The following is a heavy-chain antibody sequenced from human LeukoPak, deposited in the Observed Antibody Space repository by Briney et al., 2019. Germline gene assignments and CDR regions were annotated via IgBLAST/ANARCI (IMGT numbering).Heavy chain of an antibody. CDR2: ISYDGSNK. CDR3: AQVVAKMAAAALTDY. Sequence: GRSLRLSCAASGFSFSSYCMHWVRQAPGKGLEWVAVISYDGSNKYYADSVKGRFTISSDNYKNTLYLQMNRLTSELTTVFYSAQVVAKMAAAALTDYWGQGTLVTASS. J-gene: IGHJ4*02. CDR1: GFSFSSYC. V-gene: IGHV3-30*18. D-gene: IGHD6-13*01.